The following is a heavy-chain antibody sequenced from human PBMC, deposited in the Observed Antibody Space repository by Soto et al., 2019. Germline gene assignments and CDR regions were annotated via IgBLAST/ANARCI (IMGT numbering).Heavy chain of an antibody. V-gene: IGHV1-18*01. J-gene: IGHJ4*02. D-gene: IGHD6-13*01. Sequence: QVQLVQTGDKVKKPGASVKVSCKTSGYTFTSYGISSVGQAPGQALEWMGWISAYNGNTNYAQKLQGRVTMTTDTSTSTAYMELRSLRSDDTAVYYCARGPNAARPPDYWGQGTLVTVSS. CDR2: ISAYNGNT. CDR1: GYTFTSYG. CDR3: ARGPNAARPPDY.